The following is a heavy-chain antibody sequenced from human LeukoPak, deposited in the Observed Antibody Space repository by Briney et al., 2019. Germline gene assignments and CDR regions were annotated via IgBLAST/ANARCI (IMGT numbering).Heavy chain of an antibody. V-gene: IGHV1-69*06. Sequence: GASVKVSCKASGDTFSSYAISWVRQAPGQGLEWMGGIIPIFGTANYAQKFQGRVTITADKSTSTAYMELSSLRSEDTAVYYCARFKADYYDSSGYYFDYWGQGTLVTVSS. CDR3: ARFKADYYDSSGYYFDY. J-gene: IGHJ4*02. D-gene: IGHD3-22*01. CDR1: GDTFSSYA. CDR2: IIPIFGTA.